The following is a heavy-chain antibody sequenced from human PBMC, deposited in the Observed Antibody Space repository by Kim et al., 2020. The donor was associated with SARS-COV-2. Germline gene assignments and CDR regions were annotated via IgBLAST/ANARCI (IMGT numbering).Heavy chain of an antibody. V-gene: IGHV4-31*03. J-gene: IGHJ4*02. CDR2: IYYSGST. Sequence: SETLSLTCTVSGGSISSGGYYWSWIRQHPGKGLEWIGYIYYSGSTYYNPSLKSRVTISVDTSKNQFSLKLSSVTAADTAVYYCARGGYSSGWYLVDYWGQGTLVTVSS. D-gene: IGHD6-19*01. CDR3: ARGGYSSGWYLVDY. CDR1: GGSISSGGYY.